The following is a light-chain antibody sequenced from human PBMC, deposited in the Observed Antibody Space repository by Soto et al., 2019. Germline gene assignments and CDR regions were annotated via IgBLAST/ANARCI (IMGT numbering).Light chain of an antibody. J-gene: IGLJ2*01. CDR1: NSDVGGYNY. Sequence: QSVLTQPASVSGSPGQSITISCSGTNSDVGGYNYVSWYQQHPGKAPQLMIYDVSNRPSGVSNRFSGSKSGNTASLTISGLQAEDEADYYFSSFSSSSTLVVFGGGTQLTVL. CDR2: DVS. CDR3: SSFSSSSTLVV. V-gene: IGLV2-14*01.